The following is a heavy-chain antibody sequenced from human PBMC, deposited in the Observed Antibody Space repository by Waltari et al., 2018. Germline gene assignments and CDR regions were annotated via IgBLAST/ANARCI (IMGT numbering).Heavy chain of an antibody. D-gene: IGHD2-21*02. J-gene: IGHJ4*02. CDR3: TRDSVVVTAPFNY. CDR2: IRRKDYGGTT. Sequence: EVQLVESGGGLVQPGRSLRLSCIGSGFTFDDYTMSWVRPAPGKGLEWVGFIRRKDYGGTTEYGASVKGRFIISRDDSKSIAYLQMNSLKTEDTAVYYCTRDSVVVTAPFNYWGQGTLVTVSS. CDR1: GFTFDDYT. V-gene: IGHV3-49*04.